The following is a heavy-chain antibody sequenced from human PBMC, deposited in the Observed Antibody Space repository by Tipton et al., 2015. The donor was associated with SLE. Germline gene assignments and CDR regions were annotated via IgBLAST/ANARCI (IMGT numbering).Heavy chain of an antibody. V-gene: IGHV4-59*01. CDR2: INYSGNT. CDR1: GGSISGYY. J-gene: IGHJ4*02. Sequence: TLSLTCTVSGGSISGYYWNWIRQPPGKGLERVGYINYSGNTNYNPSLKSRVTISVDTSKTHIPLRLTSVTAADTAVYYCARGGLGSDLRGSIYFGYWGQGTLVTVSS. CDR3: ARGGLGSDLRGSIYFGY. D-gene: IGHD7-27*01.